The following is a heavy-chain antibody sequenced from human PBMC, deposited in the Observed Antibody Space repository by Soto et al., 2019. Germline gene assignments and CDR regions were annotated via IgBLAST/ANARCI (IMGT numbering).Heavy chain of an antibody. Sequence: QVQLVESGGGVVQPGRSLRLSYAASGFTFSSYGMHWVRQAPGKGLEWVAVIWYDGSNKYYADSVKGRFTISRDNSKNTLYLQMNSLRAEDTAVYYCARDPFGHSLLWFGDNHGMDAWGQGTTVTVSS. J-gene: IGHJ6*02. CDR1: GFTFSSYG. CDR2: IWYDGSNK. V-gene: IGHV3-33*01. CDR3: ARDPFGHSLLWFGDNHGMDA. D-gene: IGHD3-10*01.